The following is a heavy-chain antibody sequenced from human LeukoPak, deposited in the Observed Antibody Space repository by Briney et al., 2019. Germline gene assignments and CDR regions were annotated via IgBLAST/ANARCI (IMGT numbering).Heavy chain of an antibody. CDR1: GFTFSSYA. Sequence: SGGSLRLSCAASGFTFSSYAMSWVRQAPGKGLEWVANIKQDGSGKYYVDSVKGRFTISRDNAKNSLYLQMNSLRAEDTAVYYCARLQYSFLYGSGSYGVDYWGQGTLVTVSS. CDR2: IKQDGSGK. J-gene: IGHJ4*02. V-gene: IGHV3-7*01. D-gene: IGHD3-10*01. CDR3: ARLQYSFLYGSGSYGVDY.